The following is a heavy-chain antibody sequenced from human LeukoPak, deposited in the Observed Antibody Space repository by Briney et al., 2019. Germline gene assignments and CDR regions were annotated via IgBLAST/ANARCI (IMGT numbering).Heavy chain of an antibody. J-gene: IGHJ3*02. V-gene: IGHV1-18*01. CDR3: ARKLGAPGSLPAVALDI. Sequence: ASVKVSCKASGGTFSSYGISWVRQAPGQGLEWMGWISAYNGNTNYAQKLQGRVTMTTDTSTSTAYMELRSLRSDDTAVYYCARKLGAPGSLPAVALDIWGQGTMVTVSS. CDR2: ISAYNGNT. CDR1: GGTFSSYG. D-gene: IGHD2-2*01.